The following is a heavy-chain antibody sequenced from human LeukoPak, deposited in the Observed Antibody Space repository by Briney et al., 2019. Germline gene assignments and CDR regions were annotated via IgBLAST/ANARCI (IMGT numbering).Heavy chain of an antibody. CDR1: GFTFSSYG. Sequence: PGGSLRLSCAASGFTFSSYGMHWVRQAPGKGLEWVAVISYDGSNKYYADSVKGRFTISRDNSKNTLYLQMNSLRAEDTAVYYCARDYYDSKMTGGMDVWGQGTTVTVSS. CDR2: ISYDGSNK. D-gene: IGHD3-22*01. CDR3: ARDYYDSKMTGGMDV. J-gene: IGHJ6*02. V-gene: IGHV3-30*03.